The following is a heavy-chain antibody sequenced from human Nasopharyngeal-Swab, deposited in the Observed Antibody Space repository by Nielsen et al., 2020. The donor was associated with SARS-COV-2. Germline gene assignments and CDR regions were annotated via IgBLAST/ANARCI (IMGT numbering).Heavy chain of an antibody. CDR1: GLTFSSYG. V-gene: IGHV3-30*18. J-gene: IGHJ4*02. Sequence: GESLKISCAASGLTFSSYGMHWVRQAPGKGLEWVAVISYDGSNKYYADSVKGRFTISRDNSKNTLYLQMNSLRAEDTAVYYCAKELSARVVTPTYYFDYWGQGTLVTVSS. CDR3: AKELSARVVTPTYYFDY. D-gene: IGHD3-22*01. CDR2: ISYDGSNK.